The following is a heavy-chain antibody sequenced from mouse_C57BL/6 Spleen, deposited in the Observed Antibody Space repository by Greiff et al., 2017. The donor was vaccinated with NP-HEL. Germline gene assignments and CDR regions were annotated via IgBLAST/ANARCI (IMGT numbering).Heavy chain of an antibody. Sequence: QVQLQQPGAELVKPGASVKLSCKASGYTFTSYWMHWVKQRPGQGLEWIGMIHPNSGSTNYNEKFKSKATLTVDQSSSTAYMQLSSLTAEDSEVYYCARSRDGYFDYWGQGTTLTVSS. V-gene: IGHV1-64*01. D-gene: IGHD1-1*01. CDR1: GYTFTSYW. J-gene: IGHJ2*01. CDR2: IHPNSGST. CDR3: ARSRDGYFDY.